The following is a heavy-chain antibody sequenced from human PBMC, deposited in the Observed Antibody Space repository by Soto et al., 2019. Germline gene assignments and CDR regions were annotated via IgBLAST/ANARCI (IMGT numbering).Heavy chain of an antibody. V-gene: IGHV1-69*01. Sequence: QVQLVQSGAEVKKPGSSVKVSCKASGGTFSSYAISWVRQAPGQGLEWMGGIIPNFGIANYAKKLQGRVTITADESTSTAYMELSSLRSEDTAVYYCASCVGQDIVVVRALNNYYYYGMDVWGQGTTVTVSS. CDR2: IIPNFGIA. CDR1: GGTFSSYA. J-gene: IGHJ6*02. D-gene: IGHD2-2*01. CDR3: ASCVGQDIVVVRALNNYYYYGMDV.